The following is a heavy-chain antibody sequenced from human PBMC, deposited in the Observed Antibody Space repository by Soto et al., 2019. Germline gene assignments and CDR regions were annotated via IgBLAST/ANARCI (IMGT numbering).Heavy chain of an antibody. J-gene: IGHJ4*02. D-gene: IGHD3-22*01. CDR2: ISGSGGST. V-gene: IGHV3-23*01. CDR1: GFTFSSYA. CDR3: AKERFDSSGYPIDY. Sequence: GGSLRLSCAASGFTFSSYAMSWVRQAPGKGLEWVSAISGSGGSTYYADSVKGRFTISRDNSKNTLYLQMSSLRGEDTAGYYCAKERFDSSGYPIDYWGQGTLVTVS.